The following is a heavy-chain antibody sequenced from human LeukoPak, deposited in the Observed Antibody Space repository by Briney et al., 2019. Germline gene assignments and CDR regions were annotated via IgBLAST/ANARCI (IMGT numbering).Heavy chain of an antibody. CDR1: GFTFSSYA. J-gene: IGHJ4*02. V-gene: IGHV3-23*01. CDR3: ATYSSSAYNSDY. CDR2: ISGSGGST. D-gene: IGHD5-24*01. Sequence: GGSLRLSCAASGFTFSSYAMSWVRQAPGKGLEWVSAISGSGGSTYYADSVKGRFTISRDNSKNTLYLQMNSLRAEDTAVYYCATYSSSAYNSDYWGQGTLVTVSS.